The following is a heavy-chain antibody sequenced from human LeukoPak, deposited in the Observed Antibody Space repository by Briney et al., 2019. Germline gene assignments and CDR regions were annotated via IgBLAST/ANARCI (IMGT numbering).Heavy chain of an antibody. Sequence: SETLSLTCTVSGGSISSGGYYWSWIRQPPGKGLEWIGYIYHSGSTYYNPSLKSRVTISVDRSKNQFSLTLSSVTAADTAVYYCARYQLLDNWLDPWGQGTLVTVSS. CDR3: ARYQLLDNWLDP. CDR1: GGSISSGGYY. V-gene: IGHV4-30-2*01. J-gene: IGHJ5*02. D-gene: IGHD2-2*01. CDR2: IYHSGST.